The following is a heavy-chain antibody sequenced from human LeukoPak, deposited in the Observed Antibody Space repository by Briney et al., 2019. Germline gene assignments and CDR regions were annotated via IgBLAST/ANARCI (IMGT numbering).Heavy chain of an antibody. D-gene: IGHD3-22*01. V-gene: IGHV4-59*01. Sequence: PSETLSLTCTVSGGSISRYYWSWIRQPPGKGLEWIGYIYYSGSTNYNPSLKSRVTISVDTSKNQFSLKLSSVTAADTAVYYCARDYDSSGYLYYWGQGTLVTVSS. J-gene: IGHJ4*02. CDR2: IYYSGST. CDR3: ARDYDSSGYLYY. CDR1: GGSISRYY.